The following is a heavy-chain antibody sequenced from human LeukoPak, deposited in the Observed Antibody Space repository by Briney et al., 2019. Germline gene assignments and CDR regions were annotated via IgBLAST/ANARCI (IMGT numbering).Heavy chain of an antibody. CDR1: GFTFSSYW. V-gene: IGHV3-7*03. J-gene: IGHJ3*02. CDR3: ASHGGPLWFGELVEKDAFDI. CDR2: IKQDGSEE. D-gene: IGHD3-10*01. Sequence: GGSLRLSCAASGFTFSSYWMRWVRQAPGKGLEWVASIKQDGSEEYYVGSVKGRFTISRDNAKNSIYLQMNSLRAEDTAIYYCASHGGPLWFGELVEKDAFDIWGQGTMVTVSS.